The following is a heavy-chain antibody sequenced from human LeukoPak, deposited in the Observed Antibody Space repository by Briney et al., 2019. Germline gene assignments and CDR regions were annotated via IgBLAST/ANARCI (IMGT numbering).Heavy chain of an antibody. J-gene: IGHJ5*02. D-gene: IGHD1-14*01. CDR3: AKAVRSDLVTTGHWFDP. CDR1: GFTFDDYA. V-gene: IGHV3-9*01. Sequence: PGGSLRLSCAASGFTFDDYAMHWVRQAPGKGLEWVSGISWNSGSIGYADSVKGRFTISRDNAKNSLYLQVNSLRAEDTALYYCAKAVRSDLVTTGHWFDPWGQGTLVTVSS. CDR2: ISWNSGSI.